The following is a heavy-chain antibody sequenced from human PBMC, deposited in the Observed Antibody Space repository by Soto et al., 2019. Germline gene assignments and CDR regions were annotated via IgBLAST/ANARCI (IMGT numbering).Heavy chain of an antibody. J-gene: IGHJ5*02. V-gene: IGHV4-39*01. CDR1: GGSISSSSYY. Sequence: TSETMSVSCTVAGGSISSSSYYWGWIRQPPGKGLEWIGSIYYSGSTYYNPSLKSRVTISVDTSKNQFSLKLSSVTAADTAVYYCAKQTPLTETKVHCRHPWGRGPPIT. D-gene: IGHD1-20*01. CDR3: AKQTPLTETKVHCRHP. CDR2: IYYSGST.